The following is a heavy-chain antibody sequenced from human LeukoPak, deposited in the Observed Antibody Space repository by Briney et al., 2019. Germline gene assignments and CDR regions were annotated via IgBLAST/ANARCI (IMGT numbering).Heavy chain of an antibody. V-gene: IGHV3-21*01. J-gene: IGHJ6*04. Sequence: GGSLRLSCAASGFTFSSYSMNWVRQAPGKGLEWVSSISSSSSYIYYADSVKGRFTISRDNAKNSLYLQMNSLRAEDTAVYYCARDSSDGQWKLLRTRRPMDVWGKGTTVTVSS. D-gene: IGHD1-26*01. CDR3: ARDSSDGQWKLLRTRRPMDV. CDR1: GFTFSSYS. CDR2: ISSSSSYI.